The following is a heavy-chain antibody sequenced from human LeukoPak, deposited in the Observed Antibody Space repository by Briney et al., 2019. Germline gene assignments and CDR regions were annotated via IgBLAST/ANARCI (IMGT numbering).Heavy chain of an antibody. Sequence: PSETLSLTCTVSGDSVSTAYWSWIRQPAGKGLEWIGRFYGTGNTKYNPTLTSRVTIPMDTSNNQFSLKLSSVTAADTAVYYCARGAYASGSQGCFDPWGQGTLVTVSS. V-gene: IGHV4-4*07. CDR2: FYGTGNT. J-gene: IGHJ5*02. CDR1: GDSVSTAY. CDR3: ARGAYASGSQGCFDP. D-gene: IGHD3-10*01.